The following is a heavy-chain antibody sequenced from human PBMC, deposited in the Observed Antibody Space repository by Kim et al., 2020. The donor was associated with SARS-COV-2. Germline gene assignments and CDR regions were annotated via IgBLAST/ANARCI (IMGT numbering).Heavy chain of an antibody. CDR1: GFTFSNYG. V-gene: IGHV3-33*01. CDR3: ARRLGGVVIGYDLDV. J-gene: IGHJ6*03. D-gene: IGHD3-3*01. CDR2: IWYDGSNK. Sequence: GGSLRLSCAASGFTFSNYGMHWVRQAPGKGLEWVAVIWYDGSNKYYGDSVKGRFTISRDNPKNTLYLQMNNLRAEDTAVYYCARRLGGVVIGYDLDVWGTGTAVTVSS.